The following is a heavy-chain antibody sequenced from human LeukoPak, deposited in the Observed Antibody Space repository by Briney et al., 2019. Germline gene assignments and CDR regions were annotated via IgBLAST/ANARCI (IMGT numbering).Heavy chain of an antibody. D-gene: IGHD6-19*01. CDR3: ARDAGYSSGWLDY. Sequence: GGSLRLSCAASGFTISSYAMHWVRQAPGKGLEWVAVISYDGSNKYYADSVKGRFTISRDNSKNTLYLQMNSLRAEDTAVYYCARDAGYSSGWLDYWGQGTLVTVSS. V-gene: IGHV3-30-3*01. CDR1: GFTISSYA. CDR2: ISYDGSNK. J-gene: IGHJ4*02.